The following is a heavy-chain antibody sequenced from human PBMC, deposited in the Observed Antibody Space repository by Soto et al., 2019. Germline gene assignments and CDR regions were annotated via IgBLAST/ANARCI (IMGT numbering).Heavy chain of an antibody. CDR1: GYTFTSYD. V-gene: IGHV1-8*01. J-gene: IGHJ3*02. D-gene: IGHD3-9*01. CDR3: ASGHGRYALLQYYDWSMAYDAFDI. Sequence: ASVKVSCKASGYTFTSYDINWVRQATGQGLEWMGWMNPNSGNTGYAQKFQGRVTMTRNTSISTAYMELSSLRSEDTGVYYCASGHGRYALLQYYDWSMAYDAFDIWGQGTMVTVSS. CDR2: MNPNSGNT.